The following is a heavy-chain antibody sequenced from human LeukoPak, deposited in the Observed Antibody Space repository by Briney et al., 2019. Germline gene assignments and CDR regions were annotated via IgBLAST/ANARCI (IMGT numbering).Heavy chain of an antibody. J-gene: IGHJ3*02. CDR2: ISWSSSTI. CDR1: GFTFSSYS. V-gene: IGHV3-48*02. Sequence: GGSLRLSCAASGFTFSSYSMNWVRQAPGKGREWVSYISWSSSTIYYGDSVKGRFTISRDNAKNSVYLQMNSLRDEDTAVYYCARALHYAFDIWGQGTMVTVSS. CDR3: ARALHYAFDI.